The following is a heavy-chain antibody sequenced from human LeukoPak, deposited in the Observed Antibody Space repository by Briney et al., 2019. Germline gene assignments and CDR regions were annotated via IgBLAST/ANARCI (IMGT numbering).Heavy chain of an antibody. CDR3: ARVYPDYYGSGGPWYFDY. CDR2: ITSGGST. CDR1: GFTFSNDV. D-gene: IGHD3-10*01. J-gene: IGHJ4*02. V-gene: IGHV3-23*01. Sequence: GGSLRLSCAASGFTFSNDVMRWVRQAPGKGLEWVSSITSGGSTYYADSVKGRFTISRDNSENTLYLQMNSLRAEDTAVYYCARVYPDYYGSGGPWYFDYWGQGTLVTVSS.